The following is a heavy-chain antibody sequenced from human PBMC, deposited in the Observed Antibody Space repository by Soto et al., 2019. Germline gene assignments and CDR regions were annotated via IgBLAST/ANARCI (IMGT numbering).Heavy chain of an antibody. CDR3: GRLPIPYSSNWLIDS. CDR1: GGSMSDDYY. V-gene: IGHV4-39*01. J-gene: IGHJ4*02. D-gene: IGHD6-13*01. Sequence: PSETLSLTCTVSGGSMSDDYYWGWIRQPPGKGLEWIGTIHNSGGTYYKPSLKSRVTISVDTSKNQFSLKLISMAAADTAVYYCGRLPIPYSSNWLIDSWGQGTLVTVSS. CDR2: IHNSGGT.